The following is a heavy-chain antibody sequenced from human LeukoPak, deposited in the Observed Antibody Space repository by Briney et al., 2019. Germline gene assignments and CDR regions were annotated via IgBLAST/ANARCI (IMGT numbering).Heavy chain of an antibody. V-gene: IGHV1-8*01. J-gene: IGHJ5*01. Sequence: ASVKVSCKTYGYTFTSHDINWVRQATGQGLEWMGWMNPNSGHTGYAQKFQGRVTMTRNTSICTAYMELTSLRSDDTAVYFCARDLTGLDSWGQGTLVTVSS. CDR3: ARDLTGLDS. CDR1: GYTFTSHD. CDR2: MNPNSGHT.